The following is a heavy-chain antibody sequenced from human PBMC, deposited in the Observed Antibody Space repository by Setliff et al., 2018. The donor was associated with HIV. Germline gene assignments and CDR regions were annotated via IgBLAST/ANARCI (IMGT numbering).Heavy chain of an antibody. J-gene: IGHJ3*02. CDR3: ARVGGGGLRLGELSSYDAFDI. CDR2: INPNSGGT. CDR1: GYTFTGYY. Sequence: ASVKVSCKASGYTFTGYYMRWVRQAPGQGLEWMGWINPNSGGTNYAQKFQGRVTMTRDTSISTAYMELSRLRSDDTAVYYCARVGGGGLRLGELSSYDAFDIWGQGTMVTVS. D-gene: IGHD3-16*02. V-gene: IGHV1-2*02.